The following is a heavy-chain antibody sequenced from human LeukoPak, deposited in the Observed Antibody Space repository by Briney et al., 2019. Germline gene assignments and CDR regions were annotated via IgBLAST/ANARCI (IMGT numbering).Heavy chain of an antibody. Sequence: PSETLSLTCAVYGGSFSGYYWSWIRQPPGKGLEWIGYIYYTGNTYYNPSLKSRITMSVDTSKNHFSLKLSSVTGADTAVYYCARGPSFGSSSRFDLWGRGTLVSVSS. J-gene: IGHJ2*01. CDR1: GGSFSGYY. CDR2: IYYTGNT. CDR3: ARGPSFGSSSRFDL. V-gene: IGHV4-34*09. D-gene: IGHD6-13*01.